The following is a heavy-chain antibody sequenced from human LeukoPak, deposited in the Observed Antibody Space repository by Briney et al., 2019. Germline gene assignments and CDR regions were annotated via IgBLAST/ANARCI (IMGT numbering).Heavy chain of an antibody. CDR2: INHSGST. CDR1: GGSFSGYY. D-gene: IGHD1-26*01. J-gene: IGHJ4*02. V-gene: IGHV4-34*01. CDR3: ARVRELLPDY. Sequence: SETLSLTCAVYGGSFSGYYWSWIRQPPGKGLEWIGEINHSGSTNYNPSLKSRVTISVDTSKNQFSLKLSSVTVADTAVYYCARVRELLPDYWGQGTLVTVSS.